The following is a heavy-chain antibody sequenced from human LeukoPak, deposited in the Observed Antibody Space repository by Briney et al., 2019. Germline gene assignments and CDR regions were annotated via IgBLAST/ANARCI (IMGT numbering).Heavy chain of an antibody. D-gene: IGHD3-10*01. Sequence: GGSLRLSCAASGFTFRNYVIHWVRQAPGKGLEWTSCINSDDRTIYYADSVKGRFTISRDNPKKSLYLQMNSLRAEDTAVYYCARDRWNYYSGTYVFDPWGQGTLVTVSS. CDR3: ARDRWNYYSGTYVFDP. V-gene: IGHV3-48*04. CDR1: GFTFRNYV. CDR2: INSDDRTI. J-gene: IGHJ5*02.